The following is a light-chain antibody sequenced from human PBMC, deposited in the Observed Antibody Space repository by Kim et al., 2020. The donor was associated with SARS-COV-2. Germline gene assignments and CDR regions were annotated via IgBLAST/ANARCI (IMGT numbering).Light chain of an antibody. Sequence: EIVLTQSPGTLSLSPGERATLSCSASQSVSSNYLAWYQKKPGQAPRLLIYGASSRATGIPDRFSGSGAGTDFTLTISRLEPEDFAVYYCQQYGSSSTFGQGTKLEI. J-gene: IGKJ2*02. CDR3: QQYGSSST. V-gene: IGKV3-20*01. CDR1: QSVSSNY. CDR2: GAS.